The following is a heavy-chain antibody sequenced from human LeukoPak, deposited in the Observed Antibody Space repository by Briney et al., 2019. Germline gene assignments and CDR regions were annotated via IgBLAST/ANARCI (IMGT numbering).Heavy chain of an antibody. CDR2: IIPIFGTA. J-gene: IGHJ4*02. CDR1: GGTFSSYA. V-gene: IGHV1-69*13. Sequence: RRASVKVSCKASGGTFSSYAISWVRQAPGQGLEWMGGIIPIFGTANYAQKFQGRVTITADESTSTAYMELSSLRSEDTAVYYCARWGTGDGYFFTYYFDYWGQGTLVTVSS. CDR3: ARWGTGDGYFFTYYFDY. D-gene: IGHD5-24*01.